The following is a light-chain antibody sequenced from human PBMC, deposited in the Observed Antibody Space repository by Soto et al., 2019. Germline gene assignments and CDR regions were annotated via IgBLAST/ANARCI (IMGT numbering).Light chain of an antibody. CDR2: TDY. J-gene: IGLJ3*02. V-gene: IGLV1-44*01. Sequence: QSVLTQPPSAPGTPGQRAIISCSGSNSNIGTYTVNWYQQLPGTAPKLLIYTDYQRPSGVPDRFSGSKSGTSASLAISGLQSEDEADYYCASWDDSLSGGVFGGGTKLTVL. CDR3: ASWDDSLSGGV. CDR1: NSNIGTYT.